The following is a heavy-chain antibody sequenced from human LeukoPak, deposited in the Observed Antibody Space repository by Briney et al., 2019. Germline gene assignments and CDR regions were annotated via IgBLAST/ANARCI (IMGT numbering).Heavy chain of an antibody. J-gene: IGHJ4*02. V-gene: IGHV4-34*01. CDR2: INHSGST. Sequence: PSETLSLTCAVYGGSFSGYYWSWIRQPPGKGLEWIGEINHSGSTNYNPSLKSRVTISVDTSKNQFSLKLSSVTAADTAVYYCARRKGQWLAPFDYWGRGTLVTVSS. D-gene: IGHD6-19*01. CDR1: GGSFSGYY. CDR3: ARRKGQWLAPFDY.